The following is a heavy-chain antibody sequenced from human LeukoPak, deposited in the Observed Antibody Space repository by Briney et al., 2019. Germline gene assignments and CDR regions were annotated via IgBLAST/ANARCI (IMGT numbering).Heavy chain of an antibody. D-gene: IGHD3-10*01. CDR1: GFTFSSYA. V-gene: IGHV3-30*04. J-gene: IGHJ4*02. CDR2: ISYYGKVT. CDR3: AKERDYRVSTSCDY. Sequence: GGSLRLSCAASGFTFSSYAMHWVREAPGKGLEWMAVISYYGKVTYYADSVKGRFTISRDNSKLTLYLQMTSLRGEDTALYYCAKERDYRVSTSCDYWGQGTQVTVSS.